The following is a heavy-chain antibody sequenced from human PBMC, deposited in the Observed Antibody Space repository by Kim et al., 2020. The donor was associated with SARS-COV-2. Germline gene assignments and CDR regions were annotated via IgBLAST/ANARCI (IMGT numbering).Heavy chain of an antibody. Sequence: ASVKVSCKVSGYTLTELSMHWVRQAPGKGLEWMGGFDPEDGETIYAQKFQGRVTMTEDTSTDTAYMELSSLRSEDTAVYYCATVPQTPIAARRNFDYWGQGTLVTVSS. CDR1: GYTLTELS. V-gene: IGHV1-24*01. CDR2: FDPEDGET. J-gene: IGHJ4*02. CDR3: ATVPQTPIAARRNFDY. D-gene: IGHD6-6*01.